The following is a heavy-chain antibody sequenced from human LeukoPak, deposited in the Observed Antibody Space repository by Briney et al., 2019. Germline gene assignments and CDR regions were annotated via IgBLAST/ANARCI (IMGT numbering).Heavy chain of an antibody. J-gene: IGHJ4*02. CDR2: ISAYNGNT. Sequence: ASVKVSCKASGYTFTSYGISWVRQAPGQGLEWMGWISAYNGNTNYAQKLQGRVTMTTDTSTSTAYMELRSLRSDDTAVYYCARELLGYCSSTSCFRSYFDYWGQGTLVTVFS. CDR1: GYTFTSYG. V-gene: IGHV1-18*01. CDR3: ARELLGYCSSTSCFRSYFDY. D-gene: IGHD2-2*01.